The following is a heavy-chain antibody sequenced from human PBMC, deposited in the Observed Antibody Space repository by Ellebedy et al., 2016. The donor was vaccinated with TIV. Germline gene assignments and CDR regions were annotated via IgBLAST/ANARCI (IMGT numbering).Heavy chain of an antibody. Sequence: SETLSLXXAVYGGSFSGYYWSWIRQPPGKGLEWIGEINHSGSTNYNPSLKSRVTISVDTSKNQFSLKLSSVTAADTAVYYCSRGGYQLLAYYYYGMDVWGQGTTVTVS. J-gene: IGHJ6*02. V-gene: IGHV4-34*01. CDR2: INHSGST. CDR1: GGSFSGYY. D-gene: IGHD2-2*01. CDR3: SRGGYQLLAYYYYGMDV.